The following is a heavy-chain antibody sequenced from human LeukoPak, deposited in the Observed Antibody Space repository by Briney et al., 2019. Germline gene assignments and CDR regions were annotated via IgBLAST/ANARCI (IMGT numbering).Heavy chain of an antibody. J-gene: IGHJ4*02. CDR1: GFTFSSYW. D-gene: IGHD1-26*01. Sequence: GGSLRLSCAASGFTFSSYWMSWVRQAPGKGQEWVANIKLDGSEKYYVDSVKGRFTISRDNAKNSLYLQMNSLRAEDTAVYYCAMATWVGGLDYWGQGTLVTVSS. CDR3: AMATWVGGLDY. CDR2: IKLDGSEK. V-gene: IGHV3-7*05.